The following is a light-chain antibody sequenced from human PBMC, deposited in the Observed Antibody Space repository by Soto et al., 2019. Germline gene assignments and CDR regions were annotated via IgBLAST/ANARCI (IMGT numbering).Light chain of an antibody. CDR1: QSVSSSY. Sequence: EIVLTQSPGTLSLSPGERATLSCRASQSVSSSYLARYQQKPGQAPRLLIYGASSRATGIPDRFSGSGSGTDFTLTISSLEPEDSAVYYCQQRHMWPITFGQGTRLEI. J-gene: IGKJ5*01. CDR2: GAS. V-gene: IGKV3D-20*02. CDR3: QQRHMWPIT.